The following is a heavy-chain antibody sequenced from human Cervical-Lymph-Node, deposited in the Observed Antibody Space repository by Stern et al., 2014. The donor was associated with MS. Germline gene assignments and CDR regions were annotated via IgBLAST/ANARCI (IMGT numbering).Heavy chain of an antibody. D-gene: IGHD6-19*01. CDR1: GFTFSAYA. V-gene: IGHV3-23*04. J-gene: IGHJ5*02. CDR3: AKLFSSGWQNGDWFDP. Sequence: VQLVQSGGGLVQPGGSLRLSCVASGFTFSAYAMSWVRQAPGKGLAWVSAISATGGSPYYADSVRGRFTISRDNSKNTLYLQMNSLRADDTAVYFCAKLFSSGWQNGDWFDPWGPGTLVSVSS. CDR2: ISATGGSP.